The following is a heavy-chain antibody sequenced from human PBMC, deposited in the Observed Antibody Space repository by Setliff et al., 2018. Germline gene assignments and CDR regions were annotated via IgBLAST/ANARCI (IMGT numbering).Heavy chain of an antibody. D-gene: IGHD6-6*01. Sequence: LSLTCTVSDGSLSTYYWSWIRQPPGKGLEFIGYVYYSGTANYSPSLKSRVTISVDTSKKDFSLKMSSVTAADTAVYYCAREPLAAPGHGYFDPWGQGTLVTVSS. CDR2: VYYSGTA. J-gene: IGHJ5*02. CDR1: DGSLSTYY. CDR3: AREPLAAPGHGYFDP. V-gene: IGHV4-59*01.